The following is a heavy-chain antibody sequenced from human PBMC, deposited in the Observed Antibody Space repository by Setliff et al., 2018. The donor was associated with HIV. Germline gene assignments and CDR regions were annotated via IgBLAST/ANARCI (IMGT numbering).Heavy chain of an antibody. CDR1: GYMFTSYL. J-gene: IGHJ6*03. D-gene: IGHD3-22*01. CDR2: INPSGGST. CDR3: ARDSVPGYDSSGPWYYYYYMDV. V-gene: IGHV1-46*01. Sequence: ASVKVSCKASGYMFTSYLLHWVRQAPGQGLEWMGVINPSGGSTSYTQNFQGRITMTRDTSMSTVYMELSSLRSEDTAVYYCARDSVPGYDSSGPWYYYYYMDVWGKGTTVTVSS.